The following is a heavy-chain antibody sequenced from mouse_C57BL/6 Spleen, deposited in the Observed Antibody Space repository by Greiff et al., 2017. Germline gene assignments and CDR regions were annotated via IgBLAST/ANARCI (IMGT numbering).Heavy chain of an antibody. V-gene: IGHV5-17*01. CDR1: GFTFSDYG. D-gene: IGHD3-3*01. CDR2: ISSGSSTI. J-gene: IGHJ2*01. Sequence: DVKLVESGGGLVKPGGSLKLSCAASGFTFSDYGMHWVRQAPEKGLEWVAYISSGSSTIYYADTVKGRCTISRDNAKNTLFLQMTSLRSEDTAMDYCARKGLAPYFDYWGQGTTLTVSS. CDR3: ARKGLAPYFDY.